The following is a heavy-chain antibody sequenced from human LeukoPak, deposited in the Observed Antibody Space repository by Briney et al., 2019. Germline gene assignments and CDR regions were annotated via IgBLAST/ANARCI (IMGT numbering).Heavy chain of an antibody. CDR1: GYTFTSYG. V-gene: IGHV1-18*01. Sequence: ASVKGSCKASGYTFTSYGISWVRQAPGQGLEWMGWISAYNGNTNYAQKLQGRVTMTTDTSTSTAYMELRSLRSDDTAVYYCARGGGTYSYGYTFPGGYYYGMDVWGQGTTVTVSS. CDR2: ISAYNGNT. CDR3: ARGGGTYSYGYTFPGGYYYGMDV. D-gene: IGHD5-18*01. J-gene: IGHJ6*02.